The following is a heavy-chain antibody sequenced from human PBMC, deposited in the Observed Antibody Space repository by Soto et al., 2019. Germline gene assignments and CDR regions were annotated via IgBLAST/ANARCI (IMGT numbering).Heavy chain of an antibody. V-gene: IGHV1-18*01. J-gene: IGHJ4*02. CDR2: ISGPNGNT. CDR3: SGDHYDATSYYYVGADY. Sequence: QVPLVQSGAEVKKPGASVKVSCKASGYTFTSYGFSWVRQAPGQGLEWLGCISGPNGNTDYTQTFQGRVTMTTDTSTSTAALEQRSLRSADAAVVYCSGDHYDATSYYYVGADYWGQGTLVTVSS. CDR1: GYTFTSYG. D-gene: IGHD3-10*02.